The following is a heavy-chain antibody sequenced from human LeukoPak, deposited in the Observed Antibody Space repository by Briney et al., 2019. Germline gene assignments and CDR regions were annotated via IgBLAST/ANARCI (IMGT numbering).Heavy chain of an antibody. CDR2: INHSGST. V-gene: IGHV4-34*01. Sequence: SWIRQPPGKALEWIGEINHSGSTNYNPSLKSRVTISVDTSKNQFSLKLSSVTAADTAVYYCARGAYYSGSGSYLGSWGQGTLVTVSS. J-gene: IGHJ5*02. CDR3: ARGAYYSGSGSYLGS. D-gene: IGHD3-10*01.